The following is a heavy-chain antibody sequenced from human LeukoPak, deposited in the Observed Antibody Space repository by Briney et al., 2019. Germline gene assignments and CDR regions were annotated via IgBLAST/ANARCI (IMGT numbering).Heavy chain of an antibody. D-gene: IGHD3-10*01. Sequence: PSETLSLTCTVSGGSISSYYWSWIRQPPGKGLEWIGYIYYSGSTNHNPSLKSRVTISVDTSKNQFSLKLSSVTAADTAVYYCARGYGSGSYYNGIYYYYYMDVWGKGTTVTVSS. CDR3: ARGYGSGSYYNGIYYYYYMDV. V-gene: IGHV4-59*01. CDR1: GGSISSYY. CDR2: IYYSGST. J-gene: IGHJ6*03.